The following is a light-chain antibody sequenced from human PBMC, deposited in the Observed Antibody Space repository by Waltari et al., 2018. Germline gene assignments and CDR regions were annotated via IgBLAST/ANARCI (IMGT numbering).Light chain of an antibody. CDR1: SGHSTTI. J-gene: IGLJ3*02. CDR2: VNGDGSH. Sequence: QLVLTQSPSASASLGASVKLTCTLRSGHSTTIIAWLQQPPEKGPRYVMNVNGDGSHNKVFRIPDHFSGTSCGAERYLTIASRQSEDEADYYWQTGGHVTWVFGGGTRLTVL. V-gene: IGLV4-69*01. CDR3: QTGGHVTWV.